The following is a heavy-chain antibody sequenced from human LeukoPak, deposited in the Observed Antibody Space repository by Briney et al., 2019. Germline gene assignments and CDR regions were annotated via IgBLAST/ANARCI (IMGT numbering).Heavy chain of an antibody. J-gene: IGHJ6*03. CDR3: ARAPLGMVRGVTMDV. CDR2: ISSSGSTI. Sequence: PGGSLRLSCAASGFTFSDYYMTWIRQAPGKGLEWISYISSSGSTIYYAGSVKGRFTISRDNAKNSLYLQMNSLRAEDTAVYYWARAPLGMVRGVTMDVWGKGTTVTVSS. CDR1: GFTFSDYY. V-gene: IGHV3-11*01. D-gene: IGHD3-10*01.